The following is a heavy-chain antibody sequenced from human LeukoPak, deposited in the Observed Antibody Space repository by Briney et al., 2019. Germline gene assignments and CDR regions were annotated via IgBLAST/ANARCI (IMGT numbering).Heavy chain of an antibody. CDR3: AKFSLVAGSSFDY. CDR2: ISGSGGST. Sequence: PGGSLRLSCAASGFTFSSNAMSCVRQAPGKGLEWVSAISGSGGSTYYADSVKGRFTISRDNSKNTLYLQMNSLRAEDTAVYYCAKFSLVAGSSFDYWGQGTLVTVSS. D-gene: IGHD6-19*01. V-gene: IGHV3-23*01. J-gene: IGHJ4*02. CDR1: GFTFSSNA.